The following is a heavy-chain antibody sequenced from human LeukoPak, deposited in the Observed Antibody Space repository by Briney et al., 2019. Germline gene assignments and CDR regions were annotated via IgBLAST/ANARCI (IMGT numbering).Heavy chain of an antibody. J-gene: IGHJ4*02. CDR2: IYYSGST. V-gene: IGHV4-59*12. Sequence: PSETLSLTCTVSGGSISSYYWSWIRQPPGKGLEWIGYIYYSGSTNYNPSLKSRVTISVDTSKNQFSLKLSSVTAADTAVYYCARDEGLMTTVTHFDYWGQGTLVTVSS. CDR3: ARDEGLMTTVTHFDY. CDR1: GGSISSYY. D-gene: IGHD4-11*01.